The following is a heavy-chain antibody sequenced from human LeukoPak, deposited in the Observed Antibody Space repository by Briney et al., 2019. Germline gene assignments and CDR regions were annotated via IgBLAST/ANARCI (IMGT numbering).Heavy chain of an antibody. V-gene: IGHV3-74*01. D-gene: IGHD3/OR15-3a*01. CDR2: ISPGGTTT. Sequence: SGGSLRLSCGASGFPFSAYWMHWVRQAPGKGLVWVSHISPGGTTTNYADSVKGRFTISRDNAKNALYLQLNSLRAEETAVYYCARGLINRYGYDFGGQGTLVTVSS. CDR1: GFPFSAYW. CDR3: ARGLINRYGYDF. J-gene: IGHJ4*02.